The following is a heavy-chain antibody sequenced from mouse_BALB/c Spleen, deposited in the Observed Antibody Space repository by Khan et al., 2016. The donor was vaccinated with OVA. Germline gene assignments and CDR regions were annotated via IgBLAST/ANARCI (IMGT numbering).Heavy chain of an antibody. D-gene: IGHD1-1*01. CDR3: ARSYGSWAMDD. J-gene: IGHJ4*01. V-gene: IGHV3-8*02. Sequence: EVQLQESGPSLVKPSQTLSLTCSVTGDSITRGFWNWIRKFPGNKFEYLGYITYSGNTYYNPSLKSRISITRDTSKSQYYLQLNSVTTEDTATYYCARSYGSWAMDDWGQGTSVTVSS. CDR1: GDSITRGF. CDR2: ITYSGNT.